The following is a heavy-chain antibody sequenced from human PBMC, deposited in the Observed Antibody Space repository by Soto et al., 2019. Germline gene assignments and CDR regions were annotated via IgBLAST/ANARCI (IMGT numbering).Heavy chain of an antibody. J-gene: IGHJ6*02. CDR1: GGTFSIYA. Sequence: QVQLVQSGAEVKKPGSSVKVSCKASGGTFSIYALSWVRQAPGQGLEWMGGIIPISGIANYAQKFQGRVNITAEESTSTDYMEMSSLRSEDTAVYYCARQVFSDQYYYGMDVWGQGTTVTVSS. CDR2: IIPISGIA. D-gene: IGHD2-2*01. CDR3: ARQVFSDQYYYGMDV. V-gene: IGHV1-69*01.